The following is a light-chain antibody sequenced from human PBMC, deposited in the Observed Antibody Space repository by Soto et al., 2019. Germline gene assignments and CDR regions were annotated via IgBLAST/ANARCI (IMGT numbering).Light chain of an antibody. J-gene: IGKJ4*01. CDR2: GAS. V-gene: IGKV3D-15*01. CDR3: PQYDSWPLT. Sequence: EIVMTQSPGTLSVSTEEGATLSCRASQSVDRNLAWYQQKPGQAPRLLIYGASTRPTGIPDRFSGSGSGTEFSLTISSLQSEDFAVYYCPQYDSWPLTFGGGTKVEIK. CDR1: QSVDRN.